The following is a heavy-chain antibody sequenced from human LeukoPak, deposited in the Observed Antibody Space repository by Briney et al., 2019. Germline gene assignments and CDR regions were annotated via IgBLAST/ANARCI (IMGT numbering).Heavy chain of an antibody. CDR1: GFIFRNYG. CDR3: AKDIRRGSNFGYGQFAY. Sequence: GGSLRLSCAASGFIFRNYGMHWARQAPGKGLEWLAFIEYNGATKDYADSVKGRFTISRGNSKNTVSLQMNSLRAEDTALYYCAKDIRRGSNFGYGQFAYWGQGILVTVSS. J-gene: IGHJ4*02. CDR2: IEYNGATK. V-gene: IGHV3-30*02. D-gene: IGHD5-18*01.